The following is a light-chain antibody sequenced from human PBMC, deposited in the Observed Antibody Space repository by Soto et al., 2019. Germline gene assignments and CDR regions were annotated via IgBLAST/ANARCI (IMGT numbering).Light chain of an antibody. CDR2: GAS. J-gene: IGKJ2*01. CDR3: QQSYSSPPEYT. Sequence: DIQMTQSPSSLSVSIGDRVTITCRASQSIITYLNWYQQKSGNAPKLLIHGASNLESGVPSRFSGSGSGTDFTLTISGLQPEDFAIYYCQQSYSSPPEYTFGQGTKLEIK. V-gene: IGKV1-39*01. CDR1: QSIITY.